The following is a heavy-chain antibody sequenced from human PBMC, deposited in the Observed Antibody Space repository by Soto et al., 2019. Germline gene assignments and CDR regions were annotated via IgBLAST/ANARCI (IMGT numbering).Heavy chain of an antibody. CDR1: GFTFSSYG. J-gene: IGHJ4*02. V-gene: IGHV3-30*18. D-gene: IGHD5-18*01. Sequence: SLRLSCAASGFTFSSYGMHWVRQAPGKGLEWVAVISYDGSNKYYADSVKGRFTISRDNSKNTLYLQMNSLRAEDTAVYYCANGNLQLWRYWGQGTLVTVSS. CDR2: ISYDGSNK. CDR3: ANGNLQLWRY.